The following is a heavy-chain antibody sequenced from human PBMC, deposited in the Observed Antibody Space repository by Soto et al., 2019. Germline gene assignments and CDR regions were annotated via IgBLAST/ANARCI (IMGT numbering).Heavy chain of an antibody. D-gene: IGHD2-21*02. J-gene: IGHJ4*02. CDR2: INAGNGNT. V-gene: IGHV1-3*05. Sequence: QVQLVQSGAEEKKPGASVKVSCKASGYTFTSYAMHWVRQAPGQRLEWMGGINAGNGNTKYLQKFQGRVTITRYASVSRAEMELSSLRSEDTAVYYFTTSIVVVTALDYWGQRTLVTVSS. CDR3: TTSIVVVTALDY. CDR1: GYTFTSYA.